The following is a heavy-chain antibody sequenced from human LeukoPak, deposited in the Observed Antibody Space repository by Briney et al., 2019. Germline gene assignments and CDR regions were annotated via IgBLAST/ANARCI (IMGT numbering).Heavy chain of an antibody. V-gene: IGHV1-18*01. CDR2: ISAYNGNT. CDR1: GYTFTSYG. CDR3: ARDPGGSYYIDY. Sequence: ASVKVSCKASGYTFTSYGISWVRQAPGQGLEWMGWISAYNGNTNYAQKFQGRVTMTRDTSISTAYMELSRLRTDDTAVYYCARDPGGSYYIDYWGQGTLVTVSS. D-gene: IGHD1-26*01. J-gene: IGHJ4*02.